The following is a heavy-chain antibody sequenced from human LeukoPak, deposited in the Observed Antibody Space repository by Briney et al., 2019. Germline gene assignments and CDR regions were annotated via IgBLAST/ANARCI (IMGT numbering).Heavy chain of an antibody. CDR2: INPNSGGT. V-gene: IGHV1-2*04. J-gene: IGHJ5*02. Sequence: ASVKVSCKASGYTFTGYYMHWVRQAPGQGLEWMGWINPNSGGTNYAQKFQGWVTMTRDTSTSTVYMELSSLRSEDTAVYYCARDRQARYCSSTSCSKNWFDPWGQGTLVTVSS. CDR1: GYTFTGYY. CDR3: ARDRQARYCSSTSCSKNWFDP. D-gene: IGHD2-2*01.